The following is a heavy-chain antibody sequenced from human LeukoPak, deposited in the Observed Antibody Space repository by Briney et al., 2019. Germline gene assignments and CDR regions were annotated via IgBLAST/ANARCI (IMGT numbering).Heavy chain of an antibody. V-gene: IGHV4-59*07. CDR2: IYYSGST. J-gene: IGHJ6*03. D-gene: IGHD5-18*01. CDR3: AGGYSYGSTYYYMDV. CDR1: GGSISSYY. Sequence: SDTLSLTCTVSGGSISSYYWSWIRQPPGKGLEWIGNIYYSGSTNYNPSLKSRVTISVDTSKNQFSLKLSSVTAADTAVYYCAGGYSYGSTYYYMDVWGKGTTVTISS.